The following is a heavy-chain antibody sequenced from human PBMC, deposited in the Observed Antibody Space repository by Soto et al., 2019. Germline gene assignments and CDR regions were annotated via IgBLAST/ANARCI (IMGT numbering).Heavy chain of an antibody. J-gene: IGHJ4*02. CDR3: AKYGEEGSGDGYMAVAGLGD. CDR2: IYHSGST. D-gene: IGHD6-19*01. Sequence: QVQLQESGPGLVKPSGTLSLTCAVSGGSISSSNWWSWVRQPPGKGLEWIGEIYHSGSTNYNPSRKRRVTISGDKSKNQFALKLSSVTAADTAVYYCAKYGEEGSGDGYMAVAGLGDWGQGTLVTVSS. V-gene: IGHV4-4*02. CDR1: GGSISSSNW.